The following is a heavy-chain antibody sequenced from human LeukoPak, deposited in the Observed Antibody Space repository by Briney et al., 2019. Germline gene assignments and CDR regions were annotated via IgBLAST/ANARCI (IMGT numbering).Heavy chain of an antibody. V-gene: IGHV3-48*02. D-gene: IGHD6-6*01. Sequence: GGSLRLSCAASGFTFSSYNMNWVRQAPGKRLEWVSYLTSSSSTIYYADSVKGRFTISRDNAKNSLYLQMNSLRDEDTAVYYCAREYSSSSGSVSDYWGQGTLVTVSS. CDR3: AREYSSSSGSVSDY. CDR1: GFTFSSYN. CDR2: LTSSSSTI. J-gene: IGHJ4*02.